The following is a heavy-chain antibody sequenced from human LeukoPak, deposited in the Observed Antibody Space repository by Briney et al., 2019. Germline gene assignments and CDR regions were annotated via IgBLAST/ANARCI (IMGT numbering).Heavy chain of an antibody. J-gene: IGHJ5*02. CDR3: ARDAPFWSGYHNWFDP. V-gene: IGHV1-24*01. Sequence: ASVKVSCKVSGYTLTELSMHWVRQAPGKGLEWMGGFDPEDGETIYAQKFQGRVTMTEDTSTDTAYMELSSLRSEDTAVYYCARDAPFWSGYHNWFDPWGQGTLVTVSS. CDR2: FDPEDGET. D-gene: IGHD3-3*01. CDR1: GYTLTELS.